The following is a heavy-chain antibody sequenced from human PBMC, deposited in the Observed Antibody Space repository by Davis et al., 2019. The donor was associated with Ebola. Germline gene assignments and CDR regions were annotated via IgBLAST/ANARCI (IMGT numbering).Heavy chain of an antibody. CDR2: IWYDGSNK. D-gene: IGHD4-17*01. CDR1: GFTFSSYG. J-gene: IGHJ4*02. Sequence: LSLTCAASGFTFSSYGMHWVRQAPGKGLEWVAVIWYDGSNKYYADSVKGRFTISRDNSKNTLYLQMNSLRAEDTAVYYCARVSPYGDSDYWGQGTLVTVSS. CDR3: ARVSPYGDSDY. V-gene: IGHV3-33*01.